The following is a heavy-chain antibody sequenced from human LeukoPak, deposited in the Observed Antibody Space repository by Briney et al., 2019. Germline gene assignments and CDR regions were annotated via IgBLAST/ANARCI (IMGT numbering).Heavy chain of an antibody. D-gene: IGHD6-6*01. J-gene: IGHJ6*03. CDR2: IRYDGSNK. Sequence: GGSLRLSCAASGFTFSSYGMHWVRQAPGKGLEWVAFIRYDGSNKYYADSVKGRFTISRDNSKNTLYLQMNSLRAEDTAVYYCAKDSLLGQLVRRYYYYYYMDVWGKGTTVTVSS. CDR3: AKDSLLGQLVRRYYYYYYMDV. V-gene: IGHV3-30*02. CDR1: GFTFSSYG.